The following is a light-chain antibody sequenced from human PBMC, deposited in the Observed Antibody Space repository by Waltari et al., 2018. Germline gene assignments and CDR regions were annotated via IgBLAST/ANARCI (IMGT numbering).Light chain of an antibody. CDR2: DVN. CDR3: SSYTSSRAIFV. CDR1: GSAVGGYDY. V-gene: IGLV2-14*01. Sequence: QSALTQPASVSGSPGQSLTISCTGTGSAVGGYDYVSWYQRHPGKVPKVMIYDVNKRPSGVSDRFSGSKSGYTASLTISGLQAQDEADYYCSSYTSSRAIFVFGIGTKVTVL. J-gene: IGLJ1*01.